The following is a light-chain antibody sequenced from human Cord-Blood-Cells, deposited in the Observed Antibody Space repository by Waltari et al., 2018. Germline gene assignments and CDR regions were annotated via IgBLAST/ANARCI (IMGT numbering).Light chain of an antibody. V-gene: IGLV2-14*01. CDR3: SSYTSSSTLV. CDR2: EVS. Sequence: QSALTQPASVSGSPGQSITISCTGTSSDVGGYNYVSWYQPHPGEAPKLIIYEVSNRPSGVSQRFPVSKSADTASLTISGLQAEDEADYYCSSYTSSSTLVFGGGTKLTVL. J-gene: IGLJ2*01. CDR1: SSDVGGYNY.